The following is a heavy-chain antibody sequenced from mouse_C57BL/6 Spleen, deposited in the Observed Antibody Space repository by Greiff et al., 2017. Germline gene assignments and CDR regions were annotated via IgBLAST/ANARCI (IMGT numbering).Heavy chain of an antibody. V-gene: IGHV2-4*01. Sequence: QVQLKESGPGLVQPSQSLSITCTVSGFSLTSYGVHWVRQPPGKGLEWLGVIWSGGSTDYNAAFISRLSISKDNSKSQVFFKMNSLQADDTAIYSCATSHSSGYVTGFAYWGQGTLVTVSA. CDR3: ATSHSSGYVTGFAY. D-gene: IGHD3-2*02. CDR2: IWSGGST. J-gene: IGHJ3*01. CDR1: GFSLTSYG.